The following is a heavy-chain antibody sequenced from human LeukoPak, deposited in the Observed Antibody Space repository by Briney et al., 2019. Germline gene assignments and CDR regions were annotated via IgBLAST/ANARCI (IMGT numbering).Heavy chain of an antibody. D-gene: IGHD3-22*01. CDR2: INHSGST. Sequence: SETLSLTCAVYGGSFSGYYWSWIRQPPGKGLEWIGEINHSGSTNYNPSLKSRVTISVDTSKNQFSLKLSSVTAADTAVYYCARGNYYDSSGYYFGDYWGQGTLVTVSS. CDR3: ARGNYYDSSGYYFGDY. CDR1: GGSFSGYY. J-gene: IGHJ4*02. V-gene: IGHV4-34*01.